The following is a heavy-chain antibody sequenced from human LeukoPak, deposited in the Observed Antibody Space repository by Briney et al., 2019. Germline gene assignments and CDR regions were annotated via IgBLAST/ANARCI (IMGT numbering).Heavy chain of an antibody. D-gene: IGHD3-3*01. CDR3: ASGFLQWLY. Sequence: GGSLRLSCAASGFIFGGYWMSWVRQAPGRGLEWVANINPDGSIKYYVDSIKGRFTISRDNAKNSLYLQMNSLRAEDAAVYYCASGFLQWLYWGQGTLVTVSS. CDR1: GFIFGGYW. CDR2: INPDGSIK. V-gene: IGHV3-7*01. J-gene: IGHJ4*02.